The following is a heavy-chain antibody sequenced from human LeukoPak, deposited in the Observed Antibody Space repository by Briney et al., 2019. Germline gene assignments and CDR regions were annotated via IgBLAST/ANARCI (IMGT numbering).Heavy chain of an antibody. J-gene: IGHJ4*02. D-gene: IGHD3-22*01. Sequence: ASVKVSCKASGYTFTGYYMHWVRQAPGQGLEWMGWINPNSGGTNYAQKFQGRVTMTRDTSISTAYMELSRLRSDDTAVYYCEREKEDDSSAQGNFDYWGQGTLVTVSS. CDR1: GYTFTGYY. V-gene: IGHV1-2*02. CDR2: INPNSGGT. CDR3: EREKEDDSSAQGNFDY.